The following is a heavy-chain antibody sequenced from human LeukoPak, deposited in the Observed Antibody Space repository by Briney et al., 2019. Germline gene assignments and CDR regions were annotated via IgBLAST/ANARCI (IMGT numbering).Heavy chain of an antibody. D-gene: IGHD3-22*01. CDR1: GGSISSGNW. J-gene: IGHJ4*02. V-gene: IGHV4-4*02. CDR3: ASRRYYDSTGYFPY. Sequence: PSGTLSLTCGVSGGSISSGNWWSWIRQPPGKGLEWIGEIYQSGSPNYNPSLKSRVTISVDKSKNQFSLKLSSVSAADTAVYYCASRRYYDSTGYFPYWGQGTLVTVSS. CDR2: IYQSGSP.